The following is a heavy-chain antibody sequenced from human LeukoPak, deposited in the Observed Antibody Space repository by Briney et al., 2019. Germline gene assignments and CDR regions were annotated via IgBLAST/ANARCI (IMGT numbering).Heavy chain of an antibody. V-gene: IGHV3-48*01. J-gene: IGHJ6*03. CDR3: ASSYDSSQDYYMDV. CDR2: ISSSSSTI. D-gene: IGHD3-22*01. CDR1: GFTFSSYS. Sequence: GSLRLSCAASGFTFSSYSMNWVRQAPGKGLEWVSYISSSSSTIYYADSVKGRFTISRDNAKNSLYLQMNSLRAEDTAVYYCASSYDSSQDYYMDVWGKGTTVTVSS.